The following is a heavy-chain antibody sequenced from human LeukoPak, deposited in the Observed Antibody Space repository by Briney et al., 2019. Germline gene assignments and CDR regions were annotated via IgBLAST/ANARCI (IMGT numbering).Heavy chain of an antibody. V-gene: IGHV3-20*04. J-gene: IGHJ4*02. D-gene: IGHD1-26*01. CDR1: GFTFDDYG. Sequence: GGSLRLSCAASGFTFDDYGMSWVRQAPGKGLEWVSGINWYGGSTGYADSVKGRFTISRDNAKNSLYLQVNSLRAEDTALYYCARDIRLSGSYLFDYWGQGTLVTVSS. CDR2: INWYGGST. CDR3: ARDIRLSGSYLFDY.